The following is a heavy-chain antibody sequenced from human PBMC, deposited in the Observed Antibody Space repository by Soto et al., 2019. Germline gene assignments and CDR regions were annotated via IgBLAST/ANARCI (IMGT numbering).Heavy chain of an antibody. CDR3: ARRAYLQGVRAFDI. Sequence: GESLKISCKGLGNSFNNWIGWVRQMPGKGLEWVGIIYPGDSDTRYSPSFQGQVTISADKSISTAYLQWSSLKPSDSAMYYCARRAYLQGVRAFDIWGQGSMVTVSS. J-gene: IGHJ3*02. CDR2: IYPGDSDT. CDR1: GNSFNNW. V-gene: IGHV5-51*01. D-gene: IGHD1-1*01.